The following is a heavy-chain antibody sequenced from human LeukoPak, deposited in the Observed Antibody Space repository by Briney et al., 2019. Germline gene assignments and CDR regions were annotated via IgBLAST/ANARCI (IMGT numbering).Heavy chain of an antibody. CDR3: ARPYYYDSRIDP. Sequence: SQTLSLTCTVSGVSISSGDYYWSWIRQPPGKGLEWVEYMYYSGSAYYNPSLKSRATISVDTSKNQFSLKLSSVTAADTAVYFCARPYYYDSRIDPWGQGTLVTVSS. CDR2: MYYSGSA. D-gene: IGHD3-22*01. V-gene: IGHV4-30-4*01. CDR1: GVSISSGDYY. J-gene: IGHJ5*02.